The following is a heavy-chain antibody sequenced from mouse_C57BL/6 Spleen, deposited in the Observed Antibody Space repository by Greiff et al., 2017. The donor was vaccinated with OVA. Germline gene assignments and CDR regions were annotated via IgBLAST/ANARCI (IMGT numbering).Heavy chain of an antibody. Sequence: DVKLQESGPGLVKPSQSLSLTCSVTGYSITSGYYWNWIRQFPGNKLEWMGYISYDGSNNYNPSLKNRISITRDTSKNQFFLKLNSVITEDTATYYCARDGAAYWGQGTLVTVSA. CDR1: GYSITSGYY. J-gene: IGHJ3*01. CDR3: ARDGAAY. V-gene: IGHV3-6*01. CDR2: ISYDGSN.